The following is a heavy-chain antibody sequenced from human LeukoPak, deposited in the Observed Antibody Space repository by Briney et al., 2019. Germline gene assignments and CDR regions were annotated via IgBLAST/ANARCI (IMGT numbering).Heavy chain of an antibody. J-gene: IGHJ4*02. CDR1: GYTFTNFW. D-gene: IGHD1-1*01. CDR2: VSPSDSDT. V-gene: IGHV5-51*01. Sequence: GESLKISCEGSGYTFTNFWIGWVRQKPGKGLEWTGIVSPSDSDTRYSPSFQGQVTISADKSITTAYLQWSSLKASDTATYYCVRQPRVHTPDFWGQGTLVTVSS. CDR3: VRQPRVHTPDF.